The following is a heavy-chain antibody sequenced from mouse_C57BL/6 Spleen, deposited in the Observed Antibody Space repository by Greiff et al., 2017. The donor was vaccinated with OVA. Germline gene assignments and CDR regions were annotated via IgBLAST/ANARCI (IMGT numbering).Heavy chain of an antibody. J-gene: IGHJ3*01. V-gene: IGHV14-4*01. CDR3: TTYLGSWFAY. CDR2: IDPENGDT. D-gene: IGHD3-1*01. CDR1: GFTFKDYY. Sequence: VQLQQSGAELVRPGASVKLSCTASGFTFKDYYMHWVKQRPEQGLELIGWIDPENGDTEYASKFQGKATITADTSSNTAYLQLSSLTSEDTAVYYCTTYLGSWFAYWGQGTLVTVSA.